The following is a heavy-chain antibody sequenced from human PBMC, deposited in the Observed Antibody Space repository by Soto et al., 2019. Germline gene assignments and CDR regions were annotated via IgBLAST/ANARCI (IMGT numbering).Heavy chain of an antibody. CDR3: VRGLPGGFDP. J-gene: IGHJ5*02. Sequence: GGSLRLSXGASGFIFSNFDMHWARQTTEKGLEWVSGIGFAGDTNYSGSVKGRFTISRENAKNSLFLQMNSLRVGDTAVYYCVRGLPGGFDPWGQGTLVTSPQ. CDR2: IGFAGDT. CDR1: GFIFSNFD. V-gene: IGHV3-13*01. D-gene: IGHD3-10*01.